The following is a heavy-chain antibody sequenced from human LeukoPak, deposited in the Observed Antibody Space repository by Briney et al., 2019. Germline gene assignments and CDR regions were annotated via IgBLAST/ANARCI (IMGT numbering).Heavy chain of an antibody. CDR1: GYTFTSYG. Sequence: ASVKVSCKASGYTFTSYGISWVRQAPGQGLEWMGWISAYNGNTNYAQKLQGRVTMTTDTSTSTAYMELRSLRSDDTAVYCCARDGPKRYSSSSRGYFDYWGQGTLVTVSS. CDR2: ISAYNGNT. V-gene: IGHV1-18*01. CDR3: ARDGPKRYSSSSRGYFDY. J-gene: IGHJ4*02. D-gene: IGHD6-6*01.